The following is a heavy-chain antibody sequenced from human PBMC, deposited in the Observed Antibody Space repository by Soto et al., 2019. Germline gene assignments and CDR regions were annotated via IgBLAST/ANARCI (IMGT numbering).Heavy chain of an antibody. J-gene: IGHJ4*02. Sequence: VGSLRLSCAASGFTFSSYGMHWVRQAPGKGLEWVAVISYDGSNKYYADSVKGRFTISRDNSKNTLYLQMNSLRAEDTAVYYCAKDRSVTAMAGFDYWGQGTLVTVSS. D-gene: IGHD5-18*01. CDR3: AKDRSVTAMAGFDY. CDR2: ISYDGSNK. CDR1: GFTFSSYG. V-gene: IGHV3-30*18.